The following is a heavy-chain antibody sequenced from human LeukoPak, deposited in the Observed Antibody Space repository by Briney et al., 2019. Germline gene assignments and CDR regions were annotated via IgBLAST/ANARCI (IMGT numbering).Heavy chain of an antibody. J-gene: IGHJ4*02. CDR2: ICRSGAT. D-gene: IGHD1-26*01. V-gene: IGHV4-4*02. Sequence: SETLSLTCAVSGDSFSGNNYWTWVRQPPGKGLEWIGEICRSGATNYNPSLKSRVTVSQDKSKNQFSLKLSSVTAADTAVYYCARIMLSWREFDCWGQGTLVTVSS. CDR3: ARIMLSWREFDC. CDR1: GDSFSGNNY.